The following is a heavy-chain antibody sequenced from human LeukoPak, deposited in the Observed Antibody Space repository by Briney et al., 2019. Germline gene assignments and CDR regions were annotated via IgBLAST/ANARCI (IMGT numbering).Heavy chain of an antibody. CDR3: AKVDYKREDY. D-gene: IGHD4-11*01. Sequence: PGGSLRLSCAASGFTFSSYSMNWVRQAPGKGLEWVSSISSSSSYIYYADSVKGRFTISRDNSKNTLYLQMNSLRAEDTAVYYCAKVDYKREDYWGQGTLVTVSS. CDR1: GFTFSSYS. J-gene: IGHJ4*02. V-gene: IGHV3-21*04. CDR2: ISSSSSYI.